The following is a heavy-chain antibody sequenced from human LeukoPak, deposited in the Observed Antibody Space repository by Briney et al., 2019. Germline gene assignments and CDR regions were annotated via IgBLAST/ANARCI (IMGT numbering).Heavy chain of an antibody. Sequence: PSETLSLTCTVSGGSISSGSYYWSWIRQPAGKGLEWIGRIYTSGSTNYNPSLKSRVTISGDTSKNQCSLKLSSVTAADTAVYYCARTPRYFDWLLYKVSDMGDYWGQGTLVTVSS. J-gene: IGHJ4*02. CDR3: ARTPRYFDWLLYKVSDMGDY. CDR1: GGSISSGSYY. CDR2: IYTSGST. V-gene: IGHV4-61*02. D-gene: IGHD3-9*01.